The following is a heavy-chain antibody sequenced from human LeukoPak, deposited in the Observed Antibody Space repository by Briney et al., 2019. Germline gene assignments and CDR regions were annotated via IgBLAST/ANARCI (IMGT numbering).Heavy chain of an antibody. CDR2: ISVSGGST. D-gene: IGHD1-1*01. CDR1: GFTFSSYG. J-gene: IGHJ4*02. CDR3: AKDTIQLSSPFDY. V-gene: IGHV3-23*01. Sequence: GGSLRLSCAAAGFTFSSYGIGWVRQAPGKWLEWVSAISVSGGSTYYADSVKGRFTISRDNSKNTLYLQMNSLRAEDTAVYYCAKDTIQLSSPFDYWGQGTLVTVSS.